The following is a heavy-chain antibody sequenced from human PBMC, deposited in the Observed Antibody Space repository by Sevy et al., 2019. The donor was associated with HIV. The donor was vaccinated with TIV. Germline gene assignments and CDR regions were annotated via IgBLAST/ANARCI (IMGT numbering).Heavy chain of an antibody. D-gene: IGHD3-22*01. J-gene: IGHJ4*02. CDR1: GFTFSYYT. CDR3: ARSTDYYDNSGYDS. Sequence: GGSLRLSCAASGFTFSYYTMNWVRQAPGKGLEWVSSISSGSSYIFYADSMKVRFTVSRDNAKNSLFLQMNSLRDEDTALHYCARSTDYYDNSGYDSWGRGTLVTVSS. CDR2: ISSGSSYI. V-gene: IGHV3-21*03.